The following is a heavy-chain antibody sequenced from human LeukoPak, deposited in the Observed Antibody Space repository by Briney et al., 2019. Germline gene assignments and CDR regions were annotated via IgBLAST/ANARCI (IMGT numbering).Heavy chain of an antibody. CDR1: GVSISSSYSY. J-gene: IGHJ4*02. CDR3: ARMPPLYYGSGIDY. CDR2: IYYTGNT. V-gene: IGHV4-39*01. D-gene: IGHD3-10*01. Sequence: SETLSLTCTVSGVSISSSYSYWGWIRQPPGMGLEWIGSIYYTGNTYYNASLKSQVSISIDTSKNQFSLKLTSVTAADTAVYYCARMPPLYYGSGIDYWGQGTLVTVSS.